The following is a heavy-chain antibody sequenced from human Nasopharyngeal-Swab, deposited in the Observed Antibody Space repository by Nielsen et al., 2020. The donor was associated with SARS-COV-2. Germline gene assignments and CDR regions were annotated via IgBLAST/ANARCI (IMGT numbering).Heavy chain of an antibody. J-gene: IGHJ6*02. D-gene: IGHD3-10*01. V-gene: IGHV3-11*06. Sequence: GGSLRLSCAASGFTFSDYYMSWIRQAPGKGLEWVSYISSSSSYTNYADSVKGRFTISRDNAKNSLYLQVNSLRAEDTAVYYCARGVMVQGVNGYYYGTDVWGQGTTVTVSS. CDR2: ISSSSSYT. CDR1: GFTFSDYY. CDR3: ARGVMVQGVNGYYYGTDV.